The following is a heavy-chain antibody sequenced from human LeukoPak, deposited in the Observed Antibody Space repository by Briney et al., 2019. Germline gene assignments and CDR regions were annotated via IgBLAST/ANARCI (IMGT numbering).Heavy chain of an antibody. D-gene: IGHD3-3*01. Sequence: SETLSLTCAVYGGSFSGYYWSWIRQPPGKGLEWIGEINHSGSTNYNPSLKSRVTISVDTSKNQFSLKLGSVTAADTAVYYCARGRITIFGVVITRGDWFDPWGQGTLVTVSS. CDR2: INHSGST. J-gene: IGHJ5*02. CDR3: ARGRITIFGVVITRGDWFDP. CDR1: GGSFSGYY. V-gene: IGHV4-34*01.